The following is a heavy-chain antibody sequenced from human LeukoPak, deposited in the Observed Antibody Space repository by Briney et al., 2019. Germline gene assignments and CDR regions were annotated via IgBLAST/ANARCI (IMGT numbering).Heavy chain of an antibody. V-gene: IGHV5-51*01. CDR1: GYSFTSYW. D-gene: IGHD1-26*01. J-gene: IGHJ6*02. Sequence: PGESLKISCKGSGYSFTSYWIGWVRQMPGKGLEWMGIIYPGDSDTRYSPSFQGQVTISADKSISTAYLQWSSLKASDTAMYYCARLRGELRSYYYYYGMDVWGQGTTVTVSS. CDR2: IYPGDSDT. CDR3: ARLRGELRSYYYYYGMDV.